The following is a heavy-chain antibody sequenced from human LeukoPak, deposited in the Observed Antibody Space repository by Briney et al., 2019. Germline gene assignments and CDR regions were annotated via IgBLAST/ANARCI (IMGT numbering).Heavy chain of an antibody. J-gene: IGHJ4*02. Sequence: TSETLSLTCAVSGGPFSGYFWSWIRQSSGKGLEWIGEIHNSGTTNYNPSLNSRVTISEDTSKNQFYLNLSSVTAADTAVYYCARRYYYNLGSFPFDFWGQGTLVAVSS. CDR3: ARRYYYNLGSFPFDF. D-gene: IGHD3-10*01. CDR1: GGPFSGYF. CDR2: IHNSGTT. V-gene: IGHV4-34*01.